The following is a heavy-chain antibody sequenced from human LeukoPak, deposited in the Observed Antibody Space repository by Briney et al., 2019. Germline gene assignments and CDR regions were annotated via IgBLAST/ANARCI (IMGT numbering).Heavy chain of an antibody. Sequence: PAETLSLTCTVSGVSISSYYWSWLRQPPGKGLEWVGYIYYSGCTNYNPSLKSRVTISVDTSKNQFSLKLSSVTAADTAVYYCARAAAGIWFDPWGQGTLVTVSS. CDR3: ARAAAGIWFDP. D-gene: IGHD6-13*01. J-gene: IGHJ5*02. V-gene: IGHV4-59*01. CDR2: IYYSGCT. CDR1: GVSISSYY.